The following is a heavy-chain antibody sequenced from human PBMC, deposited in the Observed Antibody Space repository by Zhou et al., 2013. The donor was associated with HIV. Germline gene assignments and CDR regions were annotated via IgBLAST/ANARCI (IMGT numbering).Heavy chain of an antibody. J-gene: IGHJ4*02. D-gene: IGHD1-26*01. CDR1: GGTFSSYA. Sequence: QVQLVQSGAEMKKPGASMKVSCKVSGGTFSSYAINWVRQAPGQGLEWMGRIIPVFGTTNYAQKFQGRVTITADQSTSTAYMELSSLRSGDTAIYYCARTPSISYYLHYVDYWGQGTLVTVSS. CDR3: ARTPSISYYLHYVDY. V-gene: IGHV1-69*18. CDR2: IIPVFGTT.